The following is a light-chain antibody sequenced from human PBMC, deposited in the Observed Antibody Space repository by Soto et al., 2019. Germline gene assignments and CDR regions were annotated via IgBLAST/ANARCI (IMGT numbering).Light chain of an antibody. CDR1: RSDFGGYNY. V-gene: IGLV2-14*01. CDR3: SSYTSSSTLDV. J-gene: IGLJ1*01. CDR2: DVS. Sequence: QSALTQPASVSGSPGQSITISCTGTRSDFGGYNYVSWYQQHPGKAPKLMIYDVSNRPSGVSNRFSGSKSGNTASLTISGLQAEDEADYYCSSYTSSSTLDVFGTGTKVTVL.